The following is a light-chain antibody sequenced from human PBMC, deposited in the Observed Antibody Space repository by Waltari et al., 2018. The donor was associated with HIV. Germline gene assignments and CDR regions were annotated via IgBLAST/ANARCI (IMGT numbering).Light chain of an antibody. CDR1: SIGTKS. CDR3: QVWYSLTDPVV. Sequence: SYVLTQPPSVSVAPGQTARIACGGNSIGTKSVHWYQQKPGQAPVLGVSDDSDRPSGSPERFAGSKAGNAATLTISRVEVGDEADYYCQVWYSLTDPVVFGGGTKLTVL. J-gene: IGLJ2*01. V-gene: IGLV3-21*02. CDR2: DDS.